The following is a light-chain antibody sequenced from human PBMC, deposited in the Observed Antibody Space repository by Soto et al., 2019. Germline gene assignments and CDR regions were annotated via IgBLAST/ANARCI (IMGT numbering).Light chain of an antibody. CDR3: QQYGNSPNT. Sequence: VVLTQSPGTLSLSPGEGATLSCRASLSVRSNYLAWYQQKPGQAPRLLIYGASGRATGIPDRFSGSGSGTDFTLTISRLEPEDFAVYYCQQYGNSPNTFGQGTKLEIK. CDR1: LSVRSNY. CDR2: GAS. V-gene: IGKV3-20*01. J-gene: IGKJ2*01.